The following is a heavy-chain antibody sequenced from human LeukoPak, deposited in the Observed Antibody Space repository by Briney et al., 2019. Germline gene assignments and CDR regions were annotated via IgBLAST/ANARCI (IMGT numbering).Heavy chain of an antibody. CDR1: GFTFSSYA. Sequence: GGSLRLSCAASGFTFSSYAMHWVRQAPGKGLEYVSAISSNGGSTYYANSVKGRFTISRDNSKNTLYLQMGSLRAEDMAVYYCARDWGQYSSPEYYFDYWGQGTLVTVSS. J-gene: IGHJ4*02. CDR2: ISSNGGST. V-gene: IGHV3-64*01. CDR3: ARDWGQYSSPEYYFDY. D-gene: IGHD6-6*01.